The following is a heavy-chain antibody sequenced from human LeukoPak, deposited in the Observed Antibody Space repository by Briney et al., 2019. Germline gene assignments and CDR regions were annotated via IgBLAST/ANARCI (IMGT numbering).Heavy chain of an antibody. J-gene: IGHJ4*02. CDR3: VKGYCSGTSCYVWNYFDY. CDR1: GFTFSSYS. D-gene: IGHD2-2*01. CDR2: FSSIGGST. V-gene: IGHV3-64D*06. Sequence: GGSLRLSCSASGFTFSSYSMHWVRQAPGKGLEYGSGFSSIGGSTYYADSVKGRFTISRDNSKNTLYLQMSSLRAEDTAVYYCVKGYCSGTSCYVWNYFDYWGQGTLVTVSS.